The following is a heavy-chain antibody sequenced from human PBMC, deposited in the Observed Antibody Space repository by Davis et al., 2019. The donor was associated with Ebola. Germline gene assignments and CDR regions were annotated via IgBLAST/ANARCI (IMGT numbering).Heavy chain of an antibody. J-gene: IGHJ4*02. CDR3: ARGTRVIGSTRGATDY. D-gene: IGHD1-1*01. Sequence: AASVKVSCKASGYTFTDYYMQWVRQAPGQGLEWMGWINPNSGVTNYAQKFQDWVTMTRDTSINTAYMELSRLRSDDTAVVYCARGTRVIGSTRGATDYWGQGTLVTVSS. CDR2: INPNSGVT. V-gene: IGHV1-2*04. CDR1: GYTFTDYY.